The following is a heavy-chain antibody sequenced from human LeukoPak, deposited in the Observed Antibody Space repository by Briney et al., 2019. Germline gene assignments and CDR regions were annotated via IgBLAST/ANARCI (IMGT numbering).Heavy chain of an antibody. Sequence: GESLKISCKGSGYRFTSYWIGWVRQVPGKGLEWMGIIYPGESDTRYSPSFQGQVTISADKSISTAYLQWNSLKASDTAMYYCARRWGNYYDSSGPFDPWGQGTLVTVSS. D-gene: IGHD3-22*01. CDR2: IYPGESDT. CDR3: ARRWGNYYDSSGPFDP. J-gene: IGHJ5*02. CDR1: GYRFTSYW. V-gene: IGHV5-51*01.